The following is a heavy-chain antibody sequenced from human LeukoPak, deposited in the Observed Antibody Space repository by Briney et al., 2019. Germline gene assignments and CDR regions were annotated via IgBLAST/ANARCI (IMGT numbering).Heavy chain of an antibody. D-gene: IGHD1-1*01. CDR1: GGSFNSGNYY. J-gene: IGHJ6*03. CDR2: IFISGST. CDR3: ARVLPPRTTYYYYMDV. Sequence: SETLSLTCTVSGGSFNSGNYYWSWIRQPAGKGLEWIGRIFISGSTNYNPSLKSRVTISVDTSKNQFSLKLSSVTAADTAVYYCARVLPPRTTYYYYMDVWGKGTTVTVSS. V-gene: IGHV4-61*10.